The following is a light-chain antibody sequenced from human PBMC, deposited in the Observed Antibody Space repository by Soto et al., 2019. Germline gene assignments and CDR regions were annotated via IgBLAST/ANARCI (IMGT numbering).Light chain of an antibody. V-gene: IGLV2-14*01. J-gene: IGLJ1*01. CDR2: EVS. CDR1: SSDVGGYNY. CDR3: SSYTSSNSYV. Sequence: QSALTQPASLSGSPGQSITISCTGTSSDVGGYNYVSWYQQHPGKAPKLMIYEVSNRPSGVSNRFSGSKSGNTASLTISGLQAEEETDYYCSSYTSSNSYVGGTGTKVTV.